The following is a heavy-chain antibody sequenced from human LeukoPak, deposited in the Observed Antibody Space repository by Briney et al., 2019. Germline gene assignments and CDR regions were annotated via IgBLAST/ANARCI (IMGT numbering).Heavy chain of an antibody. CDR3: ARQVALDAFDI. Sequence: SETLSLTCSVSGGSISSSSYYWGWIRQPPGEGLEWIGSIYYSGSTYHSPSLKSRVTISLDTSKNQFSLRLTSVTAADTALYYCARQVALDAFDIWGQGTMVTVSS. CDR1: GGSISSSSYY. J-gene: IGHJ3*02. CDR2: IYYSGST. V-gene: IGHV4-39*07.